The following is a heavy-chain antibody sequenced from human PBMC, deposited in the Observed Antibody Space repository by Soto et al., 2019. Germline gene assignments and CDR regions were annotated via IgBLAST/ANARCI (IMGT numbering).Heavy chain of an antibody. CDR2: MNLNSGKT. Sequence: ASVKVSCKAPEYTLSNYDIEWVRQAPGQGPEWMGYMNLNSGKTCYTQKFQGRVTMTRNTSIVTAYMELSGLRSDDTAVYYCATYRTISPMAFDIWGQGTVVTVSS. J-gene: IGHJ3*02. CDR1: EYTLSNYD. CDR3: ATYRTISPMAFDI. D-gene: IGHD3-3*01. V-gene: IGHV1-8*01.